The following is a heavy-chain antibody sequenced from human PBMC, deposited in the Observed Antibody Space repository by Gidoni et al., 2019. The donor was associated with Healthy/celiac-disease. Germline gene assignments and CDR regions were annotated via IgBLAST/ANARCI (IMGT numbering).Heavy chain of an antibody. V-gene: IGHV3-30*18. Sequence: QVQLVESGGGVVQPGRSLRLSCAASGFTFSSYGMHWVRQAPGKGLEWVAVISYDGSNKYYADSVKGRFTISRDNSKNTLYLQMNSLRAEDTAVYYCAKDMGQTAMVNRPLYWGQGTLVTVSS. CDR1: GFTFSSYG. J-gene: IGHJ4*02. CDR2: ISYDGSNK. D-gene: IGHD5-18*01. CDR3: AKDMGQTAMVNRPLY.